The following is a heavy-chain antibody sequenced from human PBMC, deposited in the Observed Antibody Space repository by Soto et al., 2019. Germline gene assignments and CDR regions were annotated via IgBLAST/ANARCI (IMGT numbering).Heavy chain of an antibody. CDR1: GFTFSDYA. J-gene: IGHJ3*02. V-gene: IGHV3-30-3*01. D-gene: IGHD3-22*01. Sequence: QEQLVESGGGVAQPGTSLRLSCAASGFTFSDYAFHWVRQAPVKGLEWVALLSYDGSNNYYADSVKGRVSVSRDNSRNTLNMQLNSLSPEDTAMYYCARETTRGDSSGYYLDIWGQGTMVTVSS. CDR3: ARETTRGDSSGYYLDI. CDR2: LSYDGSNN.